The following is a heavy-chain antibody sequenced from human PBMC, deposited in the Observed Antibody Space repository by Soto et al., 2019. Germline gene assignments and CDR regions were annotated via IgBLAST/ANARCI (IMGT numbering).Heavy chain of an antibody. D-gene: IGHD6-19*01. J-gene: IGHJ4*02. CDR2: ISSSGSTI. V-gene: IGHV3-48*03. CDR1: GFTFSSYE. Sequence: GGSLRLSCAASGFTFSSYEMNWVRQAPGKGLEWLSYISSSGSTIHYADSVKGRFTISRDNAKNSLYLQMNSLRAEDTATYYCARSIAVAGLDYWGPGTLVTVSS. CDR3: ARSIAVAGLDY.